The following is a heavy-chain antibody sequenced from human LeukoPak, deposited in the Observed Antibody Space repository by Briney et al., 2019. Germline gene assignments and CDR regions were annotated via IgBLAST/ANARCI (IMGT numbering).Heavy chain of an antibody. V-gene: IGHV4-59*01. CDR1: GGSIRSYY. CDR2: IYYSGSA. J-gene: IGHJ3*02. Sequence: SETLSLTCSVSGGSIRSYYWSWIRQPPGKGLEWIAYIYYSGSANYNPSLKSRVTIAADTSRNKFSLNPNSVTAADTAVYYCARGGRNDAFDIWGQGTMVTVSS. CDR3: ARGGRNDAFDI.